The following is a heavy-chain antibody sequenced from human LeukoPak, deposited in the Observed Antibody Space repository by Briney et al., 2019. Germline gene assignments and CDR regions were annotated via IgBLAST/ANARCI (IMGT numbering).Heavy chain of an antibody. D-gene: IGHD6-13*01. CDR1: GYTFTGYY. V-gene: IGHV1-2*02. Sequence: ASVKVSCKASGYTFTGYYMHWVRQAPGQGREWMGWINPNSGGTNYAQKFQGRVTMTRDTSISTAYMELSRLRSDDTAVYYCAREGDSSSWYGRDYWGQGTLVTVSS. J-gene: IGHJ4*02. CDR2: INPNSGGT. CDR3: AREGDSSSWYGRDY.